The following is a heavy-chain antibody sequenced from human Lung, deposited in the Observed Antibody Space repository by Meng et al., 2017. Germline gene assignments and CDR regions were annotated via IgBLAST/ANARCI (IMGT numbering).Heavy chain of an antibody. J-gene: IGHJ4*02. V-gene: IGHV3-15*01. CDR1: GFTFSNDY. Sequence: EVQLVESVGGLVKPGGSLRLSCEGSGFTFSNDYMTWVRQVPEKRLEWVGRIKSKPDGETIDYAAPVKGRFTISRDDSRNTVYLQMNSLKTEDTAVYYCSGHIDYWGQGTLVTVSS. CDR3: SGHIDY. CDR2: IKSKPDGETI. D-gene: IGHD2-15*01.